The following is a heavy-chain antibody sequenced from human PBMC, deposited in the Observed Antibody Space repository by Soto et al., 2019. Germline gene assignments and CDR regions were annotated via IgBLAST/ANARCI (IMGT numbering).Heavy chain of an antibody. CDR2: ISGSGGST. CDR1: GLTCSSYA. J-gene: IGHJ4*02. D-gene: IGHD2-15*01. V-gene: IGHV3-23*01. CDR3: AKGTHCSGGSCYATLLDY. Sequence: GGSLRHSCAALGLTCSSYAMSWVRQATGKGLEWVSAISGSGGSTYYADSVKGRFTISRDNSKNTLYLQMNSLRAEDTAVYYCAKGTHCSGGSCYATLLDYWGQGTLVTVSS.